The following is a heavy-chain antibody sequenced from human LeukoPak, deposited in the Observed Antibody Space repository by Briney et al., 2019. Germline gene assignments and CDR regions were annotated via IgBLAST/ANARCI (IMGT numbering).Heavy chain of an antibody. J-gene: IGHJ4*02. V-gene: IGHV3-74*01. CDR2: INSDGSST. CDR1: GFTFNGYW. Sequence: PGRSLRLSCAASGFTFNGYWMHWVRQAPGKGLVWVSRINSDGSSTNYADSVKGRFTISRDNAKNTVYLQMNSLRVEDTAVYFCATLVVPATLGTFDYWGQGTLVTVSS. D-gene: IGHD2-2*01. CDR3: ATLVVPATLGTFDY.